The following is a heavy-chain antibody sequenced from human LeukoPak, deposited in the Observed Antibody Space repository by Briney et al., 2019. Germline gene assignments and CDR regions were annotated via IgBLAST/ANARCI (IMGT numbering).Heavy chain of an antibody. V-gene: IGHV3-7*01. D-gene: IGHD3-22*01. CDR2: INQDGTEK. Sequence: GGSLRLSCAASGFPFSTYWMSWVRQAPGKGLEWVANINQDGTEKYYVDSVKGRFSISRDYAKNSLYLQMNSLRAEDTAVYYCARTGWYYDSSGYYGAFDIWGQGTMVTVSS. J-gene: IGHJ3*02. CDR1: GFPFSTYW. CDR3: ARTGWYYDSSGYYGAFDI.